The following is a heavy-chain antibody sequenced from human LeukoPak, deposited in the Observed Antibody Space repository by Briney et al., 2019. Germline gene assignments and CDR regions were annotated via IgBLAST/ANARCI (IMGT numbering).Heavy chain of an antibody. CDR1: GGSCSAYY. V-gene: IGHV4-34*01. D-gene: IGHD2-15*01. CDR2: INHSGST. CDR3: ARASRQWWARDI. J-gene: IGHJ3*02. Sequence: PSETLSLTSSVYGGSCSAYYWSWIRQPPGKGLEWIGEINHSGSTNYNPSLKSRVNISVDTSKNQFSLKLSSVTAADTAVYYCARASRQWWARDIWGQGTMVTVSS.